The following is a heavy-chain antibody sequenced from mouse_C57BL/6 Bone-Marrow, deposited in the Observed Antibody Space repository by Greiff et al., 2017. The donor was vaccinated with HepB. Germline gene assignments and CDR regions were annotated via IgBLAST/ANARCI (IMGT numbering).Heavy chain of an antibody. V-gene: IGHV14-4*01. D-gene: IGHD3-3*01. CDR3: TTRAYAMDY. J-gene: IGHJ4*01. Sequence: EVKLMESGAELVRPGASVKLSCTASGFNIKDDYMHWVKQRPEQGLEWIGWIDPENGDTEYASKFQGKATITADTSSNTAYLQLSSLTSEDTAVYYCTTRAYAMDYWGQGTSVTVSS. CDR1: GFNIKDDY. CDR2: IDPENGDT.